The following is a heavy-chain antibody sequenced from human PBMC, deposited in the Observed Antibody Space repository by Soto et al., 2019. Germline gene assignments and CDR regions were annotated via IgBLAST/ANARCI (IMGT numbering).Heavy chain of an antibody. J-gene: IGHJ4*02. CDR2: IYYSGST. CDR1: GGSISSSRYY. CDR3: ATGGGYGVSRP. V-gene: IGHV4-39*01. D-gene: IGHD4-17*01. Sequence: PSETLSLTCTVSGGSISSSRYYWGWIRQPPGKGLEWIGSIYYSGSTYYNPSLKSRVTISVDTSKNQFSLKLSSVTAADTAVYYCATGGGYGVSRPWGQGTLVTVSS.